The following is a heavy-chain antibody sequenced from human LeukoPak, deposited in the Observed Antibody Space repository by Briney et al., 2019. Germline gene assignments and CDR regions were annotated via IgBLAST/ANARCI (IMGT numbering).Heavy chain of an antibody. CDR3: AMAGWYRYFDY. Sequence: ASVKVSCKASGYTFTSYYMHWVRQAPGQGLEWMGIINPSGGSTSYAQKFQGRVTMTRDMSTGTVYMELSSLRSEDTAVYYCAMAGWYRYFDYWGQGTLVTVSS. CDR1: GYTFTSYY. J-gene: IGHJ4*02. CDR2: INPSGGST. V-gene: IGHV1-46*01. D-gene: IGHD6-19*01.